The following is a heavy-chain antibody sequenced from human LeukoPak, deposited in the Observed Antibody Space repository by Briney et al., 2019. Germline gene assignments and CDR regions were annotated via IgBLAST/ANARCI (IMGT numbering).Heavy chain of an antibody. J-gene: IGHJ4*02. V-gene: IGHV3-23*01. D-gene: IGHD4-17*01. CDR1: GVTFSSYA. CDR3: AKPSLRGAPFDY. Sequence: GGSLRLSCAASGVTFSSYAMSWVRQAPGKGLEWVSAISGSGGSTYYADSVKGRFTISRDISKNTLYLQMNSLRAEDTAVYCCAKPSLRGAPFDYWGQGTLVTVSS. CDR2: ISGSGGST.